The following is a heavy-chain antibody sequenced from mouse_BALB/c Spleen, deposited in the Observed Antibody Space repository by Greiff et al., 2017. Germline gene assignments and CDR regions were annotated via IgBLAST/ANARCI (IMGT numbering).Heavy chain of an antibody. CDR2: IRNKAIGYTT. V-gene: IGHV7-3*02. D-gene: IGHD2-1*01. CDR3: ARGYGNYDAMDY. J-gene: IGHJ4*01. Sequence: EVQVVESGGGLVQPGGSLRLSCATSGFTFTDYYMSWVRQPPGKALEWLGFIRNKAIGYTTEYSASVKGRLTISRDNSQSILYLQMNTLGAEDNSTYYCARGYGNYDAMDYWGQGTSVTVSS. CDR1: GFTFTDYY.